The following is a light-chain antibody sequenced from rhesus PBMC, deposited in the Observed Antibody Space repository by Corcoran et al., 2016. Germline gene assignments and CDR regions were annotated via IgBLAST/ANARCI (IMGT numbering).Light chain of an antibody. V-gene: IGKV1-25*01. CDR2: KAS. CDR3: QQHNSYPLP. Sequence: DIQMTQSPSSLSASVGDTVTITCRASQGISSYLDWYQQKPGKAPKLLIYKASTLQRGVQSRVSGSGSWTDFTLTISSLQPEDFATYYFQQHNSYPLPFGGGTKVEIK. CDR1: QGISSY. J-gene: IGKJ4*01.